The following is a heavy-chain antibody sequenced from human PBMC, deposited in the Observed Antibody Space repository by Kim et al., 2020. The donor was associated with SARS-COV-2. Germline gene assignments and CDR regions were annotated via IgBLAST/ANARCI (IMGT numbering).Heavy chain of an antibody. CDR2: IWYDGSNK. CDR1: GFTFSSYA. V-gene: IGHV3-33*06. Sequence: GGSLRLSCAASGFTFSSYAMHWVRQAPGKGLEWVAVIWYDGSNKYYADSVKGRFTISRDNSKNTLYLQMNSLRAEDTAVYYCAKARWLRSEQLTFDYWGQGTLVTVSS. D-gene: IGHD5-12*01. CDR3: AKARWLRSEQLTFDY. J-gene: IGHJ4*02.